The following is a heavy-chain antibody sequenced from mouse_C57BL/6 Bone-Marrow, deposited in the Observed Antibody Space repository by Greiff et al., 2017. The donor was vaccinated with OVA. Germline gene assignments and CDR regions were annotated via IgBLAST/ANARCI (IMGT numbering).Heavy chain of an antibody. J-gene: IGHJ1*03. D-gene: IGHD2-4*01. CDR2: ISDGGSYT. CDR3: ARGRLRGYFDV. CDR1: GFTFSSYA. V-gene: IGHV5-4*03. Sequence: EVKVVESGGGLVKPGGSLKLSCAASGFTFSSYAMSWVRQTPEKRLEWVATISDGGSYTYYPDNVKGRFTISRDNAKNNLYLQMSHLKSEDTAMYYCARGRLRGYFDVWGTGTTVTVSS.